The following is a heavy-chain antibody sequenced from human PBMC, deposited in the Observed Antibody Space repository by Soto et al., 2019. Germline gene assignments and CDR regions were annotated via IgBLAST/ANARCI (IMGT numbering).Heavy chain of an antibody. CDR2: IWFDGSKK. Sequence: QMQLVDSGGGVVQPGRSLRLSCAASGFTFRSYGIHWVRQAPGKGLXXXALIWFDGSKKYYVDSVKGRFXXXRXXSXXXXXXXXXXXXVEDTAVYYCARDRLVPYGYGMDVWGQGTTVTVSS. J-gene: IGHJ6*02. V-gene: IGHV3-33*01. D-gene: IGHD2-2*01. CDR3: ARDRLVPYGYGMDV. CDR1: GFTFRSYG.